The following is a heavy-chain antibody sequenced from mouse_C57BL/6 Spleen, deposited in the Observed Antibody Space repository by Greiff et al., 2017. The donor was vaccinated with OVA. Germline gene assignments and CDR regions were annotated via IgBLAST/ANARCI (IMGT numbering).Heavy chain of an antibody. J-gene: IGHJ2*01. CDR2: INPGSGGT. Sequence: QVQLKESGAELVRPGTSVKVSCKASGYAFTNYLIEWVKQRPGQGLEWIGVINPGSGGTNYNEKFKGKATLTADKSSSTAYMQLSSLTSEDSAVYFCARGGASTVVNYFDYWGQGTTLTVSS. D-gene: IGHD1-1*01. V-gene: IGHV1-54*01. CDR1: GYAFTNYL. CDR3: ARGGASTVVNYFDY.